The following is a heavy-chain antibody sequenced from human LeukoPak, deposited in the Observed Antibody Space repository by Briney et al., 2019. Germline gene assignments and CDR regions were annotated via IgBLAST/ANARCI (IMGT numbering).Heavy chain of an antibody. CDR1: GFTFDDYS. J-gene: IGHJ4*02. V-gene: IGHV3-9*01. CDR3: XXXXXLGLWFGSYFDY. Sequence: PGGSLRLSCAASGFTFDDYSMHWVRQTPGKGLEWVSGISWNSGSIGYADSVKGRFTISRDNAKNSLYLQMNSLRAEDTALYYXXXXXXLGLWFGSYFDYWGQGTLVTVSS. CDR2: ISWNSGSI. D-gene: IGHD3-10*01.